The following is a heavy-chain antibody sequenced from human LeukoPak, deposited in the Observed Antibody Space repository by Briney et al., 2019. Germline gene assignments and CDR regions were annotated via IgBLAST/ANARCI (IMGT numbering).Heavy chain of an antibody. D-gene: IGHD1-26*01. J-gene: IGHJ4*02. CDR1: GFTFDDYA. V-gene: IGHV3-9*01. Sequence: GGSLRLSCAASGFTFDDYAMHWVRQAPGKGLEWVSGISWKSGSIGYADSVKGRFTISRDNAKNSIYLQMNSLRPEDTALYYCAKDGSGTYLDYFDSWGQGTLVTVSS. CDR3: AKDGSGTYLDYFDS. CDR2: ISWKSGSI.